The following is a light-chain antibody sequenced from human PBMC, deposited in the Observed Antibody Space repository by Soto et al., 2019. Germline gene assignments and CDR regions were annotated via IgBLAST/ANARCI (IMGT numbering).Light chain of an antibody. J-gene: IGKJ5*01. Sequence: EVVLTQSPVTLSLSPGERATLSCRASQSFRGLLAWYQQKPGQAPRLLIYDAYNRATGIPPRFSGSGSGTDFTLTISSLEPEDFAVYYCQQRSNWPITFGQGTRLEIK. CDR2: DAY. V-gene: IGKV3-11*01. CDR3: QQRSNWPIT. CDR1: QSFRGL.